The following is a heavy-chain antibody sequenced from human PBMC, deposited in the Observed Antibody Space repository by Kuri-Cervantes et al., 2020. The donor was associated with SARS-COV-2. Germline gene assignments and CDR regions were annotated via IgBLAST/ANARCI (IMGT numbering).Heavy chain of an antibody. J-gene: IGHJ6*03. Sequence: ASVKVSCKASGYTFTGYYMHWVRQATGQGLEWMGWINPNSGGTNYAQKFQGRVTITADKSTSTAYMELSSLRSEDTAVYYCASMPGATYYYYYRDVWGKGTTVTVSS. CDR2: INPNSGGT. D-gene: IGHD1-26*01. CDR3: ASMPGATYYYYYRDV. CDR1: GYTFTGYY. V-gene: IGHV1-2*02.